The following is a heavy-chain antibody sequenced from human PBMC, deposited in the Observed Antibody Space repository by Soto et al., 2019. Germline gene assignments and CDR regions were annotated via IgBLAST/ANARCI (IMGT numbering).Heavy chain of an antibody. CDR3: ARAGQQLYVNDY. D-gene: IGHD6-13*01. Sequence: QVQLQQWGAGLLKPSETLSLTCAVYGGSFIGYYWSWIRQPPGKGLEWIGEINHSGSTNYNPSLKSRVTISVDTSKNQFSLKLSSVTAADTAVYYCARAGQQLYVNDYWGQGNLVNVSS. V-gene: IGHV4-34*01. CDR1: GGSFIGYY. J-gene: IGHJ4*02. CDR2: INHSGST.